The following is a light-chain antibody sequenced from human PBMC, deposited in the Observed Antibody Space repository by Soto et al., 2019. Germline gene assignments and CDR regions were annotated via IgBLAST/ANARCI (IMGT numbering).Light chain of an antibody. Sequence: EKALTQSPVTLSLSPGERATLSCRASQSVSSNLAWYQQRPGQAPRLLIYGASTRASGVPDRFSGSGSGTEFILTISSLQSEDSAVYYCQQYGHSPPFTFGPGTKVDFK. CDR3: QQYGHSPPFT. CDR2: GAS. V-gene: IGKV3-15*01. CDR1: QSVSSN. J-gene: IGKJ3*01.